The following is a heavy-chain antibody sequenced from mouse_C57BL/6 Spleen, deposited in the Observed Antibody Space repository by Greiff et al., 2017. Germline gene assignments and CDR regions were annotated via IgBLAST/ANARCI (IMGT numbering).Heavy chain of an antibody. V-gene: IGHV1-80*01. D-gene: IGHD1-1*01. CDR2: IYPGGGDT. Sequence: VQLQQSGAELVKPGASVKISCKASGYAFSSYWMNWVKQRPGQGLEWIGQIYPGGGDTNYNGKFKGKATLTTDKSSSTAYMHLSSLTSEDSAVDICASYGSRNYFDYWGQGTTLTVSS. CDR1: GYAFSSYW. CDR3: ASYGSRNYFDY. J-gene: IGHJ2*01.